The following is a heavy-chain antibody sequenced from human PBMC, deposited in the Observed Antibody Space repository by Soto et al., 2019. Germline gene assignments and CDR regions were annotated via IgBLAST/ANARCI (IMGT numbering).Heavy chain of an antibody. Sequence: QVQLVQSGAEVKKPGSSVKVSCKASGGTLSSYTFSWVRQAPGQGLEWMGRVIPNLGVTNYAKKFQGRFTIVGDTSTSTAYMELNSLRYEDTAVYYCARDKGYCSDTSYPDFDYWGQGTLVTVSS. V-gene: IGHV1-69*08. CDR2: VIPNLGVT. CDR3: ARDKGYCSDTSYPDFDY. J-gene: IGHJ4*02. D-gene: IGHD2-2*01. CDR1: GGTLSSYT.